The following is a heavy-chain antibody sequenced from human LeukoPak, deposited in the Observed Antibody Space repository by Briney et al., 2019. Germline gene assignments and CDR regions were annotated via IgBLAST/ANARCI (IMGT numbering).Heavy chain of an antibody. CDR3: ATYYYDSSGYYPGAEYFQH. D-gene: IGHD3-22*01. CDR1: GGSISSYY. J-gene: IGHJ1*01. V-gene: IGHV4-59*01. CDR2: MYSSGTI. Sequence: PSETLSLTCSVSGGSISSYYWSWIRQPPGKGLEWIGYMYSSGTINYNPSLKSRVTVSIDMSKNQFSLKLSSVTAADTAVYYCATYYYDSSGYYPGAEYFQHWGQGTLVTVSS.